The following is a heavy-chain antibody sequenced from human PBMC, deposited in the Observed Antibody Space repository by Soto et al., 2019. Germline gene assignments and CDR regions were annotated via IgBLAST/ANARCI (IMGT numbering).Heavy chain of an antibody. Sequence: GGSLRLSCTASGFTFGDYAMIWFRQAPGKGLEWVGFITSKAYGGTTEYAASVKGRFTISRDDSKSIAYLQMNSLKTDDTAVYYCSRVPPNNRGAPLDYWGQGTLVTVSS. CDR1: GFTFGDYA. D-gene: IGHD3-10*01. V-gene: IGHV3-49*03. CDR2: ITSKAYGGTT. J-gene: IGHJ4*02. CDR3: SRVPPNNRGAPLDY.